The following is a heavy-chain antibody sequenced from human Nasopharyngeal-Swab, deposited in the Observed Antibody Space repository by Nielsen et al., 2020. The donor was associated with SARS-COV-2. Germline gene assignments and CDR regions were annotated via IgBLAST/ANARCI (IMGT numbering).Heavy chain of an antibody. CDR3: ARTTTTTPFDS. D-gene: IGHD1-1*01. Sequence: SETLSLTCTVSGGSVSSDIYSWSWIRQPPGKGLEWIGYVVYSGRTNYNPSLKSRVTISVDTSKDQFSLKLNSVTAADTAMYFCARTTTTTPFDSWGQGTLVVVSS. V-gene: IGHV4-61*01. CDR1: GGSVSSDIYS. CDR2: VVYSGRT. J-gene: IGHJ4*02.